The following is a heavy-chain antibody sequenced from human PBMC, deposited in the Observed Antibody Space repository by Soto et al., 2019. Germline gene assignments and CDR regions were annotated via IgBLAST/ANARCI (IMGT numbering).Heavy chain of an antibody. CDR1: GDSISSVDHY. CDR2: IYHSGST. J-gene: IGHJ6*02. CDR3: ARDDYSNFAYYATDV. Sequence: QVQLQESGPGLVKPSQTLSLTCTVSGDSISSVDHYWSWIRQPPGKGLEWIGYIYHSGSTYYNPSLRSRVTISIDTTKNQFSLRLSSVTVADTAVFYCARDDYSNFAYYATDVWGQGTTVTVSS. V-gene: IGHV4-30-4*01. D-gene: IGHD4-4*01.